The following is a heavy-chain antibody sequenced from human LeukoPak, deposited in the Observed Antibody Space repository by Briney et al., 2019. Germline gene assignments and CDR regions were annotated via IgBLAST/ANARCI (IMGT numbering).Heavy chain of an antibody. Sequence: ASVKVSYKASGGTFSSYAISWVRQAPGQGLEWMGGIIPIFGTVNYAQKFQGRVTITADKSTSTAYMELSSLRSEDTAVYYCARSLAADGPKTFDYWGQGTLVTVSS. CDR2: IIPIFGTV. CDR3: ARSLAADGPKTFDY. D-gene: IGHD6-13*01. V-gene: IGHV1-69*06. J-gene: IGHJ4*02. CDR1: GGTFSSYA.